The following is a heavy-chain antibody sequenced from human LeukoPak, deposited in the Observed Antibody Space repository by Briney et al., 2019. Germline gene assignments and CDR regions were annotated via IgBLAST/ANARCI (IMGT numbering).Heavy chain of an antibody. Sequence: PGRSLRLSCAASGFTFSRYGMHWVRQAPGKGLEWVAMTWPDGGNKNYRDSVKGRFTISRDTSKNTPYLQMNSLGVDDTAVYYCARDPAPATGAFDIWGQGTMVIIS. J-gene: IGHJ3*02. CDR1: GFTFSRYG. CDR3: ARDPAPATGAFDI. D-gene: IGHD1-1*01. CDR2: TWPDGGNK. V-gene: IGHV3-33*01.